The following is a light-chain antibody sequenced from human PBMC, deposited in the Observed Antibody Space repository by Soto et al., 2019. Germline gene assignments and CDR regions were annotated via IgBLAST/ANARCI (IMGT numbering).Light chain of an antibody. CDR1: SNDVGGYNF. CDR3: NSYAGSNTYV. V-gene: IGLV2-8*01. J-gene: IGLJ1*01. CDR2: EVT. Sequence: QYVLTQPPSASGSPGQSVTISCTGTSNDVGGYNFVSWYQHHPGKAPKLIIYEVTKRPSGVPNRFSGSKSGNTASLTVSGLQAEDEADYYCNSYAGSNTYVFGTGTKLTVL.